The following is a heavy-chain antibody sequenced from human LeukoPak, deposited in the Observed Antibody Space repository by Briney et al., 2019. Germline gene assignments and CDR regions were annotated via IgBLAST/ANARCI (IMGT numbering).Heavy chain of an antibody. Sequence: SVKVSCKASGGTFSSYASSWVRQAPGQGLEWMGGIIPIFGTANYAQKFQGRVTLTRDMSTSTDYSELSSLRSEDTAVYYCARDNSVRDEAWWFNPWGQASMVTVSS. CDR3: ARDNSVRDEAWWFNP. D-gene: IGHD3-10*01. CDR1: GGTFSSYA. V-gene: IGHV1-69*05. J-gene: IGHJ5*02. CDR2: IIPIFGTA.